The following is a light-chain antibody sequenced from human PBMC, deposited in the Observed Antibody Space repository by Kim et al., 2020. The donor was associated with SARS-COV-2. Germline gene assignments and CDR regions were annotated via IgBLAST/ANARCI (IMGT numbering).Light chain of an antibody. CDR1: NMGDKD. Sequence: GRRGDIACRGGNMGDKDVCWYQQRPDQGPVVVSCKYNRRPSGIPESFSGSNTGNTATLTFSGTQAMDEADCYSQAWDSSTHNYVFGAGTKVTV. J-gene: IGLJ1*01. V-gene: IGLV3-1*01. CDR3: QAWDSSTHNYV. CDR2: KYN.